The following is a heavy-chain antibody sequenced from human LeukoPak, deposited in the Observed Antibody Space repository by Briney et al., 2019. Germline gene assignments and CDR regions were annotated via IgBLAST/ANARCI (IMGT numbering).Heavy chain of an antibody. CDR2: ISYDGSNK. V-gene: IGHV3-30*18. Sequence: GGSLRLSCAASGFTFSSYGMHWVRQAPGKGLEWVAVISYDGSNKYYADSVKGRFTISRDNSKNTPYLQMNSLRAEDTAVYCCAKDWGSAVAGTAGEFDYWGQGTLVTVSS. D-gene: IGHD6-19*01. CDR1: GFTFSSYG. J-gene: IGHJ4*02. CDR3: AKDWGSAVAGTAGEFDY.